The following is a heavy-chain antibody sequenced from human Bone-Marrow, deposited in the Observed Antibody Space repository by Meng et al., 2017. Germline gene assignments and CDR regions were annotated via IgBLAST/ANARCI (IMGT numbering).Heavy chain of an antibody. D-gene: IGHD4-17*01. CDR1: GFTFSSYW. J-gene: IGHJ4*02. Sequence: GESLKISCAASGFTFSSYWMSWVRQAPGKGLEWVANIKQDGSEKYYVDSVKDRFTISRDNAKNSLYLQMNSLRAEDTAVYYCTTDDYGDYVAFRYFDYWGQGTLVTVSS. CDR3: TTDDYGDYVAFRYFDY. CDR2: IKQDGSEK. V-gene: IGHV3-7*01.